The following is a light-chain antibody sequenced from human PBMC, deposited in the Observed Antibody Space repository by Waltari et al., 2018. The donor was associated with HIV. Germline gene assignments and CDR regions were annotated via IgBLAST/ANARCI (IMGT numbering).Light chain of an antibody. J-gene: IGKJ1*01. CDR3: QQSYSTPRT. CDR2: AAS. CDR1: QSISSY. Sequence: SSLSASVGDRVTITCRASQSISSYLNWYQQKPGKAPKLLIYAASSLQSGVPSRFSGSGSGTDFTLTISSLQPEDFATYYCQQSYSTPRTFGQGP. V-gene: IGKV1-39*01.